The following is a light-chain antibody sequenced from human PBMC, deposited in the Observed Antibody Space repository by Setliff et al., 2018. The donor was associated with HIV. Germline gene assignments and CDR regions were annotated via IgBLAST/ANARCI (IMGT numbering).Light chain of an antibody. V-gene: IGLV2-14*01. Sequence: QSALTQPASVSGSPGQSITTSCTGSSSDIGLYNFVSWYQQHPGKAPKLIIYEVNNRPSGVSSRFSGSKSGNTASLTISGLQAEDEADYYCSSYTIETSYVFGTGTKV. CDR1: SSDIGLYNF. CDR3: SSYTIETSYV. CDR2: EVN. J-gene: IGLJ1*01.